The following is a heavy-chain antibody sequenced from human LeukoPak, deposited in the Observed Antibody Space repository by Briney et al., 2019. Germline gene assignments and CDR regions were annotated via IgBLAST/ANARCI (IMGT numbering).Heavy chain of an antibody. V-gene: IGHV3-30*02. CDR1: GSTFRNSG. CDR2: IRSDETE. Sequence: GGSLRLSCAASGSTFRNSGMHWVRQAPGKGLEWVAFIRSDETEYYADSVKDRFSISRDNSKNTLYLHMNSLRAEDAAVYYCASGNTYGPDYWGQGTLVTVSS. J-gene: IGHJ4*02. D-gene: IGHD5-18*01. CDR3: ASGNTYGPDY.